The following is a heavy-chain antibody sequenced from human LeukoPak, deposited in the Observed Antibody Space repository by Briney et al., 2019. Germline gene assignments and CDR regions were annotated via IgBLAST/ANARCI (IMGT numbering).Heavy chain of an antibody. CDR2: IYYSGST. D-gene: IGHD6-19*01. Sequence: SETLSLTCTVSGGSISSYYWSWIRQPPGKGLEWIGYIYYSGSTKYNPSLKSRVTISVDTSKNQFSLKLSSVTAADTAVYYCARHSGPRTKEYHFDHWGQGTLVTVSS. J-gene: IGHJ4*02. V-gene: IGHV4-59*01. CDR3: ARHSGPRTKEYHFDH. CDR1: GGSISSYY.